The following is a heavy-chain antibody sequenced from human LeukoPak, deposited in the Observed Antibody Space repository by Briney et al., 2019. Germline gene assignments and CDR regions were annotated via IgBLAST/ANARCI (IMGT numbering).Heavy chain of an antibody. CDR1: GFTFDDYA. CDR2: ISWNSGKI. J-gene: IGHJ3*02. V-gene: IGHV3-9*01. Sequence: PGGSLRLSCAASGFTFDDYAIHWVRQAPGKGLEWVSGISWNSGKIVYADSVKDRFTISRDNAKNSVYLQMDSLRAEDTALYYCAKETHSTMVPGYAFDIWGKGQWSPSLQ. D-gene: IGHD2-8*01. CDR3: AKETHSTMVPGYAFDI.